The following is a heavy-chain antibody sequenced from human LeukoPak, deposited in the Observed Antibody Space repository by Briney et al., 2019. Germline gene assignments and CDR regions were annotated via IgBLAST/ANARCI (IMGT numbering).Heavy chain of an antibody. V-gene: IGHV1-69*05. CDR2: IIPIFGTA. J-gene: IGHJ5*02. D-gene: IGHD2-2*01. CDR3: ARTPYQLLPYNWFDP. Sequence: SVKVSCKASGGTFSSYAISWVRQAPGQGLEWMGGIIPIFGTANYAQKFQGRVTITTDESTSTAYMELSSLRSEDTAVYYCARTPYQLLPYNWFDPWGQEPWSPSPQ. CDR1: GGTFSSYA.